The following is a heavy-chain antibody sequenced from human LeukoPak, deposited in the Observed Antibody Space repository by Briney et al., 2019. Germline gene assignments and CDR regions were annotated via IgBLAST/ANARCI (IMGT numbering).Heavy chain of an antibody. CDR3: AREQKAYSNYPNYDY. D-gene: IGHD4-11*01. V-gene: IGHV3-30*04. CDR1: GFTFSTYP. Sequence: EGSLRLSCVASGFTFSTYPMHWVRQAPGKGLEWVSLIAFDGSNKYYADSVKGRFTISRDNSKNTLYLQMNSLRAEDTAIYYCAREQKAYSNYPNYDYWGQGTLVTVSS. CDR2: IAFDGSNK. J-gene: IGHJ4*02.